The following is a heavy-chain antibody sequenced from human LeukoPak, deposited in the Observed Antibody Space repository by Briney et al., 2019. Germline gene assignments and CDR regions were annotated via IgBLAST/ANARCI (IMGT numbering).Heavy chain of an antibody. D-gene: IGHD3-10*01. J-gene: IGHJ3*02. V-gene: IGHV3-21*06. CDR2: TDTSGRYV. CDR3: ARGRSITLLRGVAMSDGFDI. Sequence: NPGGSLRLSCAASGFTFNTYAMHWVRQAPGKGLEWVSLTDTSGRYVYYGDSVKGRFTISRDNAKNLLFLQMNGLRAEDTALYYCARGRSITLLRGVAMSDGFDIWGQGAMVAVSS. CDR1: GFTFNTYA.